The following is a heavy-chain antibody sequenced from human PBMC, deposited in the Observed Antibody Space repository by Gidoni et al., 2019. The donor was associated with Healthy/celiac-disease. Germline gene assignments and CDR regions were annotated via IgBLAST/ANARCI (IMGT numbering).Heavy chain of an antibody. CDR2: ISASGGNT. CDR1: GFTFSSYA. V-gene: IGHV3-23*01. Sequence: EVQLLESGGGLVQPGGSLRISGAASGFTFSSYAMSWVRQAPGKGLEWVSDISASGGNTYYADSVKGRFTISRDNSKNTLFLQMNTLRAEDTAVYYCAKDHDAFDIWGQGTMVTVSS. J-gene: IGHJ3*02. CDR3: AKDHDAFDI.